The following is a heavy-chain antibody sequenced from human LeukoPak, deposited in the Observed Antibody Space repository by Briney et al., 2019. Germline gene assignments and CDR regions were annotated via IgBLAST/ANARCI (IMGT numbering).Heavy chain of an antibody. CDR2: INHSGST. V-gene: IGHV4-34*01. CDR1: GGSFSGYY. D-gene: IGHD2-2*01. Sequence: SETLSLTCAVYGGSFSGYYWSWIRQPPGKGLEWIGEINHSGSTNYNPSLKSRVTISVDTSKNQFSLKLSSVAAADTAVYYCARGWSHQLLRRFDYWGQGTLVTVSS. CDR3: ARGWSHQLLRRFDY. J-gene: IGHJ4*02.